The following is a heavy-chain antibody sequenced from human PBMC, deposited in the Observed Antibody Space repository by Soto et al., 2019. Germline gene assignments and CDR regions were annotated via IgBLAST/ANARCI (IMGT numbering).Heavy chain of an antibody. Sequence: ASVKFSCKASGYTFTSYGISWVRQAPGQVLECMVWISAYNGNTNYXXKLQGRVXXTTDTSTSTAXMELRXLRSDDTAVYYCAREIAAAGTLDYWRQGTLVTVSS. V-gene: IGHV1-18*01. J-gene: IGHJ4*02. CDR1: GYTFTSYG. CDR3: AREIAAAGTLDY. CDR2: ISAYNGNT. D-gene: IGHD6-13*01.